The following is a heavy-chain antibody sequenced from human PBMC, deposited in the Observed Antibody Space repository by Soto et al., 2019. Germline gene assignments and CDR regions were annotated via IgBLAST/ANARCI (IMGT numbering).Heavy chain of an antibody. D-gene: IGHD2-2*01. CDR2: ITASGEKL. J-gene: IGHJ4*02. Sequence: GXSRRLSCAASVFSLSSYAITWFRQAPGKGLEWVSGITASGEKLYYADSVKGRFTVSRDNSKNTLYLQMHSLRADDTAVYYCARDCSSSSCSVWAYCGQRTLVTVSS. V-gene: IGHV3-23*01. CDR1: VFSLSSYA. CDR3: ARDCSSSSCSVWAY.